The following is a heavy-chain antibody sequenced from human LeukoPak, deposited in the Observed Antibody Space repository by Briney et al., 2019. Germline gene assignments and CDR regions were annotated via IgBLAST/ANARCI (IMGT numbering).Heavy chain of an antibody. Sequence: GGSLRLSCAASGFTFSTYAVNWVRQAPGKGLEWVSTISGTGGSTYYADSVKGRFTISRDNSKNTLYLQMNSLRAEDTAVYYCASRPDYYDSSGWVDYWGQGTLVTVSS. CDR1: GFTFSTYA. CDR3: ASRPDYYDSSGWVDY. J-gene: IGHJ4*02. CDR2: ISGTGGST. V-gene: IGHV3-23*01. D-gene: IGHD3-22*01.